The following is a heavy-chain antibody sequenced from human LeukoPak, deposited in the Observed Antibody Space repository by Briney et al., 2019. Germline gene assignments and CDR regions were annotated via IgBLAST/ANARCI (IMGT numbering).Heavy chain of an antibody. CDR1: GGSFSGYY. CDR2: INHSGST. J-gene: IGHJ6*02. Sequence: SETLSLTCAVYGGSFSGYYWSWIRKPPGKGLEWIGEINHSGSTNYNPSLKSRVTISVDTSKNQFSLKLSSVTAADTAVYYCARPPRPDGMDVWGQGTTVTVSS. CDR3: ARPPRPDGMDV. V-gene: IGHV4-34*01.